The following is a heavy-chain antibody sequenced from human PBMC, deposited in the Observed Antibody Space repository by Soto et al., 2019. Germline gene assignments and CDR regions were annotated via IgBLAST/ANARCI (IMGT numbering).Heavy chain of an antibody. J-gene: IGHJ4*02. D-gene: IGHD5-12*01. CDR2: ISSNGGST. CDR1: GFTFSSYA. CDR3: ARRGYSGYEIDY. V-gene: IGHV3-64*01. Sequence: EVQLVESGGGLVQPGWSLRLSCAASGFTFSSYAMHWVRQAPGKGLEYVSDISSNGGSTYYANSVKGRFTISRDNSKNTLYLQMGRLRAEDMAVYYCARRGYSGYEIDYWGQGTLVTVSS.